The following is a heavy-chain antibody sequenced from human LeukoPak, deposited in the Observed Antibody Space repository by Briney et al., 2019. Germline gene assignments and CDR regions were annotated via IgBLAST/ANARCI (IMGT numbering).Heavy chain of an antibody. CDR1: GFIFSNFA. D-gene: IGHD6-19*01. Sequence: PGGSLRLSCTASGFIFSNFAINWVRQAPGKGLEWVSAISGDGVSTFYADSVKGRFTISRDNSKNTLYLQMKNLRDEDTAVYYCAKTGWAGTGGDYWGQGTLVTVSS. V-gene: IGHV3-23*01. J-gene: IGHJ4*02. CDR3: AKTGWAGTGGDY. CDR2: ISGDGVST.